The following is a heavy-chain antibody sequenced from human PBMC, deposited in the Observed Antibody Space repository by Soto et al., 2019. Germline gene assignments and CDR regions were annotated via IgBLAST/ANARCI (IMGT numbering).Heavy chain of an antibody. D-gene: IGHD6-19*01. CDR3: AHSVVAGLGYYFDY. V-gene: IGHV2-5*02. CDR1: GFSLSSTRVA. Sequence: QITLKESGPTLVKPTQTLTLTCTFSGFSLSSTRVAVGWIRQPPGKALEWLALIYWDDDKRYSPFLKSRLTITKDTSKNQVLLTMTNMDPVDTATYYCAHSVVAGLGYYFDYWGQGTLFTVSS. J-gene: IGHJ4*02. CDR2: IYWDDDK.